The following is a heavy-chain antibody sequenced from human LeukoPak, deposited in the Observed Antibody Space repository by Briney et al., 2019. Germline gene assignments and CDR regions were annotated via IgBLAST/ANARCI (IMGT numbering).Heavy chain of an antibody. D-gene: IGHD3-10*01. CDR1: GYTFTSYD. Sequence: GASVKVSCKASGYTFTSYDINWVRQATGQGLEWMGWMNPNSGNTGYAQKFQGRVTITRNTSISTAYMELSSLRSEDTAVYYCASSGPGRGSMFDPWGQGTLVTVSS. CDR2: MNPNSGNT. V-gene: IGHV1-8*03. J-gene: IGHJ5*02. CDR3: ASSGPGRGSMFDP.